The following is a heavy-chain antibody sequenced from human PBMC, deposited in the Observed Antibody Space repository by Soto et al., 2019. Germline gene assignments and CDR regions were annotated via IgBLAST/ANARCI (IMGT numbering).Heavy chain of an antibody. CDR2: INHSGST. D-gene: IGHD6-19*01. Sequence: SVTLSLTWAVYGGSFSGYYWSWIRQPPGKGLEWIGEINHSGSTNYNPSLKSRVTISVDTSKNQFSLKLSSVTAADTAVYYCARGDSSGWYYRPRKLDYWGQGTLVTVSS. CDR3: ARGDSSGWYYRPRKLDY. CDR1: GGSFSGYY. J-gene: IGHJ4*02. V-gene: IGHV4-34*01.